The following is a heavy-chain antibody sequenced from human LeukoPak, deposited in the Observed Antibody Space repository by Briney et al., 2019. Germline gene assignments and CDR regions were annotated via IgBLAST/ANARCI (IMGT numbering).Heavy chain of an antibody. CDR3: AKGPRYCSSTSCYRGDY. V-gene: IGHV3-23*01. Sequence: GGSLRLSCAASGFTFSIYAMSWVRQAPGKGLQWVSSITSSGDGTYYADSVKGRFTISRDNSENMLYLQMNSLRAGDTAVYYCAKGPRYCSSTSCYRGDYWGPGTLVTVSS. CDR1: GFTFSIYA. J-gene: IGHJ4*02. D-gene: IGHD2-2*01. CDR2: ITSSGDGT.